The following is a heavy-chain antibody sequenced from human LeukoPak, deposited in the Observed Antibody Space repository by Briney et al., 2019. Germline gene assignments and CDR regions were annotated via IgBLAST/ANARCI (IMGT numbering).Heavy chain of an antibody. CDR2: ISSSSSYR. J-gene: IGHJ4*02. V-gene: IGHV3-21*01. Sequence: GGSLRLSCAASGFTLSSYSMNWVRQAPGKGLEWVSSISSSSSYRYYADSVKGRFTISRDNAKNSLYLQMNSLRAEDTAVYYCARAHGDYVSSFDYWGQGTLVTVSS. CDR1: GFTLSSYS. D-gene: IGHD4-17*01. CDR3: ARAHGDYVSSFDY.